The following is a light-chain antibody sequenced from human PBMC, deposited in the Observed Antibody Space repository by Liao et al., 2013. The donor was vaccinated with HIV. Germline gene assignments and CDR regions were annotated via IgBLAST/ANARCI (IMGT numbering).Light chain of an antibody. CDR2: NDR. J-gene: IGLJ1*01. CDR3: QAWDSNTAYV. Sequence: SYVLTQPPSVSVAPGKTARITCGENNIGSKTVHWYQQKPGQAPLLVMYNDRDRPSGIPERFSGSNSGNTATLTISRVEAGDEADYHCQAWDSNTAYVFGTGTKVSVL. CDR1: NIGSKT. V-gene: IGLV3-21*01.